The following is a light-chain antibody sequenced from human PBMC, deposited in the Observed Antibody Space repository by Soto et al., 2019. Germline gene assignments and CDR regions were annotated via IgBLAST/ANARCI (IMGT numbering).Light chain of an antibody. V-gene: IGLV1-40*01. CDR3: AAWDDSLNGYV. Sequence: QSVLTQPPSVSGAPGQRVTISCTGSSSNIGAGYDVHWYRQLPGTAPKLLIYGNNIRPSGVPDRFSGSKSGTSASLAISGLQSDIEADYYCAAWDDSLNGYVFGIGTKVTVL. J-gene: IGLJ1*01. CDR2: GNN. CDR1: SSNIGAGYD.